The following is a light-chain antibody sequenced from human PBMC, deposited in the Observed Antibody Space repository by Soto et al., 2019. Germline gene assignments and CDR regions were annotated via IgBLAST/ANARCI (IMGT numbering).Light chain of an antibody. Sequence: IRQSPPTMSVSGGQRAALSCRASQAISSNCLVWYQVKSGRAPRVLIHSASIRATDIPDRFSGGGSGTDFSLTISRLQREDFAVYYCQQCGAAPFTFEPGTKVDIK. CDR2: SAS. CDR3: QQCGAAPFT. J-gene: IGKJ3*01. CDR1: QAISSNC. V-gene: IGKV3-20*01.